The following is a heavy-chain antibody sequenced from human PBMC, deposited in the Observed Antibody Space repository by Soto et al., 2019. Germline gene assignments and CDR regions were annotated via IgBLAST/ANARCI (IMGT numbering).Heavy chain of an antibody. J-gene: IGHJ5*02. Sequence: VSGASISNGDWWSWVRQPPGKGLEWIAEIHHDGRTNYNPSLKSRVTISVDKSKNIVYQEMHSLRAEDTAVYFCARAHCSRTACSAAPFDPWGQGTLVTVSS. CDR1: GASISNGDW. CDR3: ARAHCSRTACSAAPFDP. D-gene: IGHD2-2*01. CDR2: IHHDGRT. V-gene: IGHV4-4*01.